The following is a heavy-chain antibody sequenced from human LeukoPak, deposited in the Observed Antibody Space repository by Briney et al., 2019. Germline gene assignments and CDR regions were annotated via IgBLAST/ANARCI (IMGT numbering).Heavy chain of an antibody. D-gene: IGHD3-9*01. CDR1: GYSFTSYW. CDR2: IYPGDSDT. CDR3: ARHRDDILTGYYTDY. V-gene: IGHV5-51*01. Sequence: GESLKISCKGSGYSFTSYWIGWVRQMPGKGLEWMGIIYPGDSDTRYSPSFQGQVTISADKSIRTAYLQWSSLKASDTAMYYCARHRDDILTGYYTDYWGQGTLVTVSS. J-gene: IGHJ4*02.